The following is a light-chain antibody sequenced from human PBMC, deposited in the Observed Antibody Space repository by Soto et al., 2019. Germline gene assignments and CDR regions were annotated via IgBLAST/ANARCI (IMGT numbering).Light chain of an antibody. CDR1: SSDVGGYNY. CDR2: EVS. Sequence: ALPQPASVSGSPGQSITISCTGTSSDVGGYNYVSWYQQHPGKAPKLMIYEVSNRPSGVSNRFSGSKSGNTASLTISGLQAEDEADYYCSSYTSSSTLVFGTGTKVTVL. V-gene: IGLV2-14*01. CDR3: SSYTSSSTLV. J-gene: IGLJ1*01.